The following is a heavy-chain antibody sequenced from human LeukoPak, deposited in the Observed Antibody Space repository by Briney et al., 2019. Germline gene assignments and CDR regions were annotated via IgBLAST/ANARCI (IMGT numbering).Heavy chain of an antibody. V-gene: IGHV3-23*01. CDR2: FSGSGGST. CDR1: GFTFSNYG. Sequence: GGSLRLSCAASGFTFSNYGMNWVRQAPGKGLEWVSGFSGSGGSTYYADSVKGRFTISRDNSKNTLYLQMNSLRAEDTAVYYCAKDAIRMVRGVSPHDYWGQGTLVTVSS. CDR3: AKDAIRMVRGVSPHDY. D-gene: IGHD3-10*01. J-gene: IGHJ4*02.